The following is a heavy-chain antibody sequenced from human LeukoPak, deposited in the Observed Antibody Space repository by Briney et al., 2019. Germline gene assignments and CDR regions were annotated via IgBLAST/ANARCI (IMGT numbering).Heavy chain of an antibody. D-gene: IGHD6-19*01. J-gene: IGHJ3*02. Sequence: SETLSLTCTVSGGSISSYYWSWIRQPPGKGLEWIGYIYYSGSTNYSPSLKSRVTISVDTSKNQFSLKLSSVTAADTAVYYCARCRGSGWLDAFDIWGQGTMVTVSS. CDR1: GGSISSYY. CDR2: IYYSGST. CDR3: ARCRGSGWLDAFDI. V-gene: IGHV4-59*01.